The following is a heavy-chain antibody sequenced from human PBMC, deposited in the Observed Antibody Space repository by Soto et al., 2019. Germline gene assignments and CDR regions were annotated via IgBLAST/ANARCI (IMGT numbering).Heavy chain of an antibody. D-gene: IGHD3-22*01. CDR1: DGSISSSSYY. Sequence: LETMCLTSTVADGSISSSSYYWGWIRQPPGKGLEWIGSIYYSGSTYYNPSLKSRVTISVDTSKNQFSLKVTSVTAADTALYYCARDYLDSSDYTTNWFDPWGQGTLVTVSS. CDR2: IYYSGST. J-gene: IGHJ5*02. V-gene: IGHV4-39*01. CDR3: ARDYLDSSDYTTNWFDP.